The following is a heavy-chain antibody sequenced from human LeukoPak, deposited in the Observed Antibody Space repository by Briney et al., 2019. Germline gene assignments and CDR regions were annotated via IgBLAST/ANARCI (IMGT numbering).Heavy chain of an antibody. V-gene: IGHV1-69*05. J-gene: IGHJ5*02. CDR2: IIPIFGTA. CDR3: ARDRELGWFDP. D-gene: IGHD1-26*01. Sequence: SLKVSCKASGGTFTIYAISWVRQAPGQGLEWMREIIPIFGTANYAHKYQGRVTFTTDESTSTAYMELSSRRSEDTALYYYARDRELGWFDPWGRGTLVSVS. CDR1: GGTFTIYA.